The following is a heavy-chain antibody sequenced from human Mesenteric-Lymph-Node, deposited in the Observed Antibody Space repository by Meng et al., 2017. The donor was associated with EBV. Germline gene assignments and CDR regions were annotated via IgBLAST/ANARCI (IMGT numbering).Heavy chain of an antibody. CDR3: ARGYGYDILTGSNYFDS. CDR1: GFILSPYT. CDR2: ISSSGGQT. D-gene: IGHD3-9*01. Sequence: EVHLVESGGGLVKLGVSLRLSCSASGFILSPYTMNWVRQAPGKGLEWISYISSSGGQTYYADSVKGRFTISRDNAKNSLYLQMNSLRAEDTAVYYCARGYGYDILTGSNYFDSWGQGTLVTVSA. V-gene: IGHV3-21*01. J-gene: IGHJ4*02.